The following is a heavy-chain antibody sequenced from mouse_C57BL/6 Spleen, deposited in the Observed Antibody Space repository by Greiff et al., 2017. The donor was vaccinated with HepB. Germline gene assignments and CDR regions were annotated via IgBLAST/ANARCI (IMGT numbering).Heavy chain of an antibody. V-gene: IGHV1-64*01. Sequence: QVQLQQPGAELVKPGASVKLSCKASGYTFTSYWMHWVKQRPGQGLEWIGMIHPNSGSTNYNEKFKSKATLTVDKSSSTAYMQLSSLTSEDSAVYYCAGPTVVATGYFDVWGTGTTVTVSS. D-gene: IGHD1-1*01. CDR1: GYTFTSYW. CDR2: IHPNSGST. CDR3: AGPTVVATGYFDV. J-gene: IGHJ1*03.